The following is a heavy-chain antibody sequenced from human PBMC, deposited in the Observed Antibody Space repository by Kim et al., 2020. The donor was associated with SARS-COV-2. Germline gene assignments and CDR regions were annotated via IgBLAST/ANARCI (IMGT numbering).Heavy chain of an antibody. CDR1: GYTFTSYA. CDR2: INTNTGNP. J-gene: IGHJ4*02. CDR3: ARGGCSSTSCYEVGFIY. Sequence: ASVKVSCKASGYTFTSYAMNWVRQAPGQGLEWMGWINTNTGNPTYAQGFTGRFVFSLDTSVSTAYLQISSLKAEDTAVYYCARGGCSSTSCYEVGFIYWGQGTLVTVSS. V-gene: IGHV7-4-1*02. D-gene: IGHD2-2*01.